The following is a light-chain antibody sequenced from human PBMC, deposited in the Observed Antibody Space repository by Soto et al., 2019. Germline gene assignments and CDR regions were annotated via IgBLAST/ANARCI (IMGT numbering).Light chain of an antibody. CDR2: SDN. CDR1: NSNIGAGYD. V-gene: IGLV1-40*01. J-gene: IGLJ1*01. CDR3: QSYDNNSDYV. Sequence: QSVLTQPPSVSGAPGQRVTISCTGSNSNIGAGYDVHWYQQLPGAAPKLLIFSDNNRPSGVPDRFSGSKSGTSASLAITGLRAEDEADYYCQSYDNNSDYVFGTGTKVTVL.